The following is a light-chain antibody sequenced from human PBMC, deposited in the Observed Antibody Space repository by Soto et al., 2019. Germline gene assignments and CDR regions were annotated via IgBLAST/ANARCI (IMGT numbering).Light chain of an antibody. V-gene: IGKV3-20*02. J-gene: IGKJ5*01. CDR2: GAS. CDR1: QSVSSNF. Sequence: VYISTVAVRASQSVSSNFLAWYQEKPGQAPRLLIYGASSRATGIPARFSGSGSGTEFTLTSSSLQPEDFAPYYCQLLKCHPSTCGEGTRLEIK. CDR3: QLLKCHPST.